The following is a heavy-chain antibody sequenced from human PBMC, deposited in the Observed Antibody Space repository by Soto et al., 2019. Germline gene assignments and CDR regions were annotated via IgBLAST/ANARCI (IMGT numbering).Heavy chain of an antibody. D-gene: IGHD2-8*01. CDR1: GFTFSDHY. J-gene: IGHJ4*02. CDR2: TRNKANSYTT. CDR3: ARSPRYCTNGVCYPSAYYFDY. Sequence: EVQLVESGGGLVQPGGSLRLSCAASGFTFSDHYMDWVRQAPGKGLEWVGRTRNKANSYTTEYAASVKGRFTISRDDSKTSLYLQMNSLKNEDTAVYYCARSPRYCTNGVCYPSAYYFDYWGQGTLVTVSS. V-gene: IGHV3-72*01.